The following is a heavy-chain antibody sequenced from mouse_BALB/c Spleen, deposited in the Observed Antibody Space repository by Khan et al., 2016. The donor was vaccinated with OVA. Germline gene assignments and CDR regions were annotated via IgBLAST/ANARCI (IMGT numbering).Heavy chain of an antibody. CDR1: GYSFTSNYA. Sequence: VQLVESGPGLVKPSQSLSLTCTVTGYSFTSNYAWNCIRPFPGNKLECMVYIRYSGSTSYNPSLKSRISFTRDTSNNQFFLQLHSLTTEDTATDYWGRKKYYGDDVDYWGQGTSVTVSS. CDR2: IRYSGST. V-gene: IGHV3-2*02. CDR3: GRKKYYGDDVDY. J-gene: IGHJ4*01. D-gene: IGHD1-2*01.